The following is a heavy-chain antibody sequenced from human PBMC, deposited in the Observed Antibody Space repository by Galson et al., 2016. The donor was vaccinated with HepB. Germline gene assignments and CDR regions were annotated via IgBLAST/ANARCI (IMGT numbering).Heavy chain of an antibody. CDR2: IYQSGST. J-gene: IGHJ4*02. CDR1: GGSISSGGYY. Sequence: SETLSLTCTVSGGSISSGGYYWGWIRQPPGTGLEWIGSIYQSGSTYYNPSLKSRVTISVDTSKDQFSLKLSSVTAADTAVYYCARGDYIGVPCYDNWGQGTLVTVSS. V-gene: IGHV4-39*07. D-gene: IGHD4-11*01. CDR3: ARGDYIGVPCYDN.